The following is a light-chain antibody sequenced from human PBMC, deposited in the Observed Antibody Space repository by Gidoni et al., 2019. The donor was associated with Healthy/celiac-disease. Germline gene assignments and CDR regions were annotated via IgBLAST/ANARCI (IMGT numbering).Light chain of an antibody. V-gene: IGKV3-20*01. J-gene: IGKJ1*01. Sequence: EIVLTQSPGTLSLSPGERATLSCRASQSVSSSYLAWYQQKPGQAPRPLIYGASSRATGIPVRFRGSGSGTDFTLTISRLEPEDFAVYYCQQYGSSSWTFGQGTKVEIK. CDR2: GAS. CDR3: QQYGSSSWT. CDR1: QSVSSSY.